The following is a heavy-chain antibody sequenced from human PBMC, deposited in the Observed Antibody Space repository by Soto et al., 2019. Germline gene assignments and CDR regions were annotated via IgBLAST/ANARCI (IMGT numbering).Heavy chain of an antibody. D-gene: IGHD6-19*01. J-gene: IGHJ2*01. CDR1: GFTFSSYE. CDR2: ISSSGSTI. V-gene: IGHV3-48*03. Sequence: GGSLRLSCAASGFTFSSYEMNWVRQAPGRGLEWVSYISSSGSTIYYADSVKGRFTISRDNAKNSLYLQMNSLRAEDTAVYYCARDRKVDGIYWYFDLWGRGTLVTVSS. CDR3: ARDRKVDGIYWYFDL.